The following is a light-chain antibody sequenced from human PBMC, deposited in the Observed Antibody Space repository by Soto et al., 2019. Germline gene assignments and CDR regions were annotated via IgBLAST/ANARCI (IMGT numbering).Light chain of an antibody. V-gene: IGLV2-14*03. CDR1: HNDIGTYDY. CDR2: GVT. J-gene: IGLJ1*01. CDR3: SSFTSNRIYV. Sequence: QSALTQPTSVSGSPGQSITISCTGDHNDIGTYDYVSWYQQHPGRAPRLLIHGVTTRPSGISGRFSASKSGLTASLTISGLQPEDEADYYCSSFTSNRIYVSGPRTKVTVL.